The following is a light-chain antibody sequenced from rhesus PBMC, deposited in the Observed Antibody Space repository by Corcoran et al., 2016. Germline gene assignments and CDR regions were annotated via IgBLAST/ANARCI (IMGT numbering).Light chain of an antibody. Sequence: DIQMTQSPSSLSAYVGDTVTITCQASQGISKYLDWYQQKPGKAPKILIYDASTLQSGVPSRFSGSGSGTECTLTISSLQPEDFATYYCQQHNSYPYSFGQGTKVEIK. J-gene: IGKJ2*01. CDR3: QQHNSYPYS. V-gene: IGKV1-25*01. CDR1: QGISKY. CDR2: DAS.